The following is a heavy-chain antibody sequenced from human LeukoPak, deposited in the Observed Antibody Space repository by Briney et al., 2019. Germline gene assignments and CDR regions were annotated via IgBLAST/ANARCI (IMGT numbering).Heavy chain of an antibody. Sequence: PGGSLRLSCAASRFXFSTYAISWVRQAPGKGLEWVSLISGSGDSSYYADSVKGRFTISRDNSKNTLYLQMNSLRAEDTAVYYCAKDLRGAGACDYWGQGNLVTVSS. CDR3: AKDLRGAGACDY. V-gene: IGHV3-23*01. D-gene: IGHD5/OR15-5a*01. CDR1: RFXFSTYA. J-gene: IGHJ4*02. CDR2: ISGSGDSS.